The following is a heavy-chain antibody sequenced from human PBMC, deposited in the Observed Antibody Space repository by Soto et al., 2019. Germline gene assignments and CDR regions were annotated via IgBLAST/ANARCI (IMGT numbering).Heavy chain of an antibody. Sequence: QIQFVESGGDVVQPGRSLRLSCAASGFNFGFFGMHWVRQAPGKGLEWVAFISGDGINTHYADSVRGRFTLSRDYSKKTMYLQMDTLREDDTALYYCARGNLSFDFDSWGQGTLVTVSS. J-gene: IGHJ4*02. V-gene: IGHV3-30*03. CDR1: GFNFGFFG. CDR2: ISGDGINT. CDR3: ARGNLSFDFDS. D-gene: IGHD3-10*01.